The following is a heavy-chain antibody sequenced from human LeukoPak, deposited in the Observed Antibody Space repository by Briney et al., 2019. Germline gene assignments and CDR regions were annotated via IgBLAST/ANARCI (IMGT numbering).Heavy chain of an antibody. CDR3: ASGTTGYSSGWYPC. CDR1: GYSISSGYY. V-gene: IGHV4-38-2*02. Sequence: SSETLSLTCTVSGYSISSGYYWGWIRQPPGKGLEWIGSIYHSGSTYYNPSLKSRVTISVDTSKNQFSLKLSSVTAADTAVYYCASGTTGYSSGWYPCWGQGTLVTVSS. J-gene: IGHJ4*02. D-gene: IGHD6-19*01. CDR2: IYHSGST.